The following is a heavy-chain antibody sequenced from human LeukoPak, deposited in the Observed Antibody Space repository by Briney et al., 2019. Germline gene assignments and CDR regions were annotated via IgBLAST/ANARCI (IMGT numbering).Heavy chain of an antibody. J-gene: IGHJ5*02. CDR2: ISWNSGSI. CDR3: AKGRGYYDSQWT. V-gene: IGHV3-9*01. D-gene: IGHD3-22*01. Sequence: GGSLRLSCAASGFTFDDYAMLWVRQAPGKGLEWVSGISWNSGSIDYADSVKGRFTISRDNAKNSLYLQMNSLRAEDTALYYCAKGRGYYDSQWTWGQGTLVTVSS. CDR1: GFTFDDYA.